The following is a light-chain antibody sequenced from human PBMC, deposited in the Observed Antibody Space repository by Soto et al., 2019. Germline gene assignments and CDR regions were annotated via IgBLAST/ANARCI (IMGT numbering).Light chain of an antibody. V-gene: IGKV1-39*01. CDR2: AAS. CDR3: QQSYSTPPIT. Sequence: DIQMTQSPSSVSASVGDRVTITCQASHNISNYLNWYQQKPGKAPKLLIYAASSLQSGVPSRFSGSGSGTDFTLTISSLQPEDFATYYCQQSYSTPPITFGQGTRLEI. CDR1: HNISNY. J-gene: IGKJ5*01.